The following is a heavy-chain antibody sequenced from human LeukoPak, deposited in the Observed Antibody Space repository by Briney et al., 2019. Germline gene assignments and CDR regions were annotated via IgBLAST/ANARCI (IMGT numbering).Heavy chain of an antibody. CDR1: GGSISSYY. Sequence: PSETLSLTCTVSGGSISSYYWSWIRQPPGKGLEWIGDIYYSGSTNYNPSLKSRVTISVDTSMNQFSLRLSSVTAADTAVYYSARLASGSYGPLTPFDYWGQGTLVTVSS. CDR2: IYYSGST. D-gene: IGHD1-26*01. J-gene: IGHJ4*02. CDR3: ARLASGSYGPLTPFDY. V-gene: IGHV4-59*08.